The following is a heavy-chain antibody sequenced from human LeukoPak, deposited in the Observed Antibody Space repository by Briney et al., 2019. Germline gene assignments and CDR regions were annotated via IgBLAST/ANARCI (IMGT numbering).Heavy chain of an antibody. D-gene: IGHD3-10*01. Sequence: SETLSLTCAVYIGSFSGYYWSWIRQTPGKGLEWIGEINHSGSTYYNPSLESRATISVDPSKNQFSLNLHSVTAADTAVYYCARDYLGGPWGQGTLVTVSS. V-gene: IGHV4-34*01. CDR3: ARDYLGGP. J-gene: IGHJ5*02. CDR1: IGSFSGYY. CDR2: INHSGST.